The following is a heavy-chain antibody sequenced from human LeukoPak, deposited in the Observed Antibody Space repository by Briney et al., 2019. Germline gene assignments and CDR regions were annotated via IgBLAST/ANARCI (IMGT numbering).Heavy chain of an antibody. CDR2: IISIFGTA. Sequence: SVKVSCKASGGTFSSYAISWVRQAPGQGLEWMGGIISIFGTANYAQKFQGRVTITADESTSTAYMELSSLRSEDTAVYYCARMAILYGDYGYYGMDVWGQGATVTVSS. D-gene: IGHD4-17*01. J-gene: IGHJ6*02. CDR3: ARMAILYGDYGYYGMDV. CDR1: GGTFSSYA. V-gene: IGHV1-69*13.